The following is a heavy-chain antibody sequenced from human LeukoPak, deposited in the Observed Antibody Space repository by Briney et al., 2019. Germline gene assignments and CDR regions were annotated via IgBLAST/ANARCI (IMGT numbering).Heavy chain of an antibody. D-gene: IGHD4-17*01. J-gene: IGHJ4*02. CDR3: ARDLGQNGDSVDY. CDR1: GYTFTGYY. V-gene: IGHV1-2*02. CDR2: INPNSGGT. Sequence: ASVKVSCKASGYTFTGYYMHWVRQAPGQGLEWMGWINPNSGGTNYAQKFQGRVTMTRGTSISTAYMELSRLRPDDTAVYYCARDLGQNGDSVDYWGQGTLVTVSS.